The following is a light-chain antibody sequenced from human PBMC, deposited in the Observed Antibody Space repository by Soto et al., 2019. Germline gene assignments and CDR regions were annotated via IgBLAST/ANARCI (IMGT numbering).Light chain of an antibody. CDR1: QGINHY. J-gene: IGKJ4*01. CDR2: GAS. CDR3: QHVYSYPLT. V-gene: IGKV1-9*01. Sequence: DIQLTQSPSFLSASVGDRVTITCRASQGINHYVAWYQQKPGKAPKCLIYGASALQSGVLSRFSGSGSWAEFTLSISSLQPEDFATYYCQHVYSYPLTFGGGTKVDIK.